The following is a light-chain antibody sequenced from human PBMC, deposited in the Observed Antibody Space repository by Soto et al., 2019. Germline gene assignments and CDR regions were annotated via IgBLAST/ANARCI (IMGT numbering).Light chain of an antibody. CDR1: QSVSYN. CDR2: DAF. V-gene: IGKV3-15*01. J-gene: IGKJ4*01. CDR3: QQYNNWPPLT. Sequence: EIVMTQSPATLSVSPGETATLSCRASQSVSYNLAWYQQKPGQGPRLLIYDAFTRATGIPARFSGSGSGTDFTLTISSLQSEDFAVYYCQQYNNWPPLTFGGGTKVEIK.